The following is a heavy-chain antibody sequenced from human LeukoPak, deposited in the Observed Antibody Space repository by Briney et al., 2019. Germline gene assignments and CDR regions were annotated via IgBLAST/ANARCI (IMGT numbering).Heavy chain of an antibody. CDR1: GFTFNNYW. D-gene: IGHD3-3*02. CDR2: INPDGSAK. J-gene: IGHJ6*02. CDR3: ARHFSTYSYGLDV. Sequence: PGGSLRLSCAPSGFTFNNYWMSWVRQAPGKGLGWVANINPDGSAKYYVDSVKGRFTISRDNAENSLYMQMNSLRAEDTAVYYCARHFSTYSYGLDVWGQGTTVTVSS. V-gene: IGHV3-7*01.